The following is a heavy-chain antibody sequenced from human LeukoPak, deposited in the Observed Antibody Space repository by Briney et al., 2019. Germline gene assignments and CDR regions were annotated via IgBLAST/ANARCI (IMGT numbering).Heavy chain of an antibody. J-gene: IGHJ3*02. V-gene: IGHV1-2*04. CDR1: GYTFTAYY. Sequence: ASVKVSCKASGYTFTAYYMHWVRQAPGQGLEWMGWINPNSGGANYAQKFQGWVTMTRDTSISTAYMELSRLRSDDTAVYYCARGREGGYYDAFDIWGQGTMVTVSP. CDR2: INPNSGGA. D-gene: IGHD5-12*01. CDR3: ARGREGGYYDAFDI.